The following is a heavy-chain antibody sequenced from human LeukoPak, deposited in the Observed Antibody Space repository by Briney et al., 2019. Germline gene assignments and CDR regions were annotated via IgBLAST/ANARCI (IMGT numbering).Heavy chain of an antibody. CDR2: IIPILGIA. D-gene: IGHD3-10*01. V-gene: IGHV1-69*04. CDR3: ARGGLLWFGTGHWFDP. J-gene: IGHJ5*02. CDR1: GGTFSSYA. Sequence: SVKVSCKASGGTFSSYAISWVRQAPGQGLEWMGRIIPILGIANYAQKFQGRVTITADKSTSTAYMELSSLRSEDTAVYYCARGGLLWFGTGHWFDPWGQGTLVTVSS.